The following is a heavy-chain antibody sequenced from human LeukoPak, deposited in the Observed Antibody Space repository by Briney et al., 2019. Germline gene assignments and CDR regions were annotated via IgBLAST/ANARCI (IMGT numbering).Heavy chain of an antibody. CDR2: IWYDGSNQ. CDR1: GFTFRSYG. Sequence: GGSLRLSCAASGFTFRSYGMHWVRQAPGKGLEWVAVIWYDGSNQYYADSVEGRFTISRDNSKNTLYLQMNSLRAEDTAVYYCARGDIVGATTTPFDYWGQGTLVTVSS. CDR3: ARGDIVGATTTPFDY. J-gene: IGHJ4*02. V-gene: IGHV3-33*01. D-gene: IGHD1-26*01.